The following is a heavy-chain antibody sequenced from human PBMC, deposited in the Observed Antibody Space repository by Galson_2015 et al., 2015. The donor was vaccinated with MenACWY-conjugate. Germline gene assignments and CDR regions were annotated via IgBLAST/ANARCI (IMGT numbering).Heavy chain of an antibody. CDR3: AALNYFAMDV. CDR2: IKKDGSEE. CDR1: GFTFSSYW. J-gene: IGHJ6*02. Sequence: SLRLSCAAAGFTFSSYWMSWVRQAPGKGLEWVASIKKDGSEEYYVGSVKGRFTISRDNARSSLHLQLYSLRAEDTAVYYCAALNYFAMDVWGQGTTVTVSS. V-gene: IGHV3-7*03.